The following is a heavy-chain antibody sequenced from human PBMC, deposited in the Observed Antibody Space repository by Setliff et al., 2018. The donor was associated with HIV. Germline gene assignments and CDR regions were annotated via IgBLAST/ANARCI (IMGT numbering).Heavy chain of an antibody. J-gene: IGHJ3*02. CDR2: ISYTGSP. D-gene: IGHD3-3*01. V-gene: IGHV4-59*12. CDR3: AREAVFGVVPDDGNDAFDI. Sequence: SETLSLTCTVYGGSFSGYYWTWIRQPPGKGLEWIGVISYTGSPHYNPSLQSRVTISVDTSKSQFSLKLSSLAAADTAVYYCAREAVFGVVPDDGNDAFDIWGQGTMVTVSS. CDR1: GGSFSGYY.